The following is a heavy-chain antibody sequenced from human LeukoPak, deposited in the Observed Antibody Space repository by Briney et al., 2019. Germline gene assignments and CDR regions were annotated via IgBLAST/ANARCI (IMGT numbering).Heavy chain of an antibody. Sequence: GGSLRLSCAASGFTFSDFYMSWIRQAPGKGLEWLAYISSSGYTIYYADSVKGRFTISRDNAKNSLYLQMNSLGAEDTALYYCARDRDGSESWFDSWGQGTQVTVSS. CDR2: ISSSGYTI. CDR3: ARDRDGSESWFDS. D-gene: IGHD3-10*01. V-gene: IGHV3-11*01. J-gene: IGHJ5*01. CDR1: GFTFSDFY.